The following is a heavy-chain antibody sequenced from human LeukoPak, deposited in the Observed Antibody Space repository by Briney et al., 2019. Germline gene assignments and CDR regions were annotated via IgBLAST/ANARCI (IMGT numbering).Heavy chain of an antibody. CDR2: ISGAGGST. D-gene: IGHD6-19*01. J-gene: IGHJ4*02. CDR3: AKSQRWLVPGY. V-gene: IGHV3-23*01. CDR1: GFTFSSYA. Sequence: PGGSLRLSCAASGFTFSSYAMTWVRQAPGKGLEWVSVISGAGGSTYYADSVKGRFTISRDNSKNTLYLQMNGLRADDTAVYYCAKSQRWLVPGYWGQGTLVTVSS.